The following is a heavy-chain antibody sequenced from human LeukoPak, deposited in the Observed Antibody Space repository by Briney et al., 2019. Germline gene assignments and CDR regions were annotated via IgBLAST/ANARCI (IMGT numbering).Heavy chain of an antibody. J-gene: IGHJ6*02. CDR3: ARVVLYYYGSGSYYNPDYYYGMDV. Sequence: GGSLRLSCAASGFTFRTYAMTWVRQAPGKGLEWVSTISGSANGDGRTSYADSVKGRFTISRDNSKNTVFLQMNSLRAEDTAVYYCARVVLYYYGSGSYYNPDYYYGMDVWGQGTTVTVSS. CDR2: ISGSANGDGRT. V-gene: IGHV3-23*01. CDR1: GFTFRTYA. D-gene: IGHD3-10*01.